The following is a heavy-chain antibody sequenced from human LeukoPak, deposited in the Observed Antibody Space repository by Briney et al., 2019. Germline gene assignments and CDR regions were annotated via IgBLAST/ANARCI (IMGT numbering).Heavy chain of an antibody. Sequence: ASVKVSCKASGYTFTGYYMHWVRQAPGQGLEWMGRINPNSGGTNYAQKFQGRVTMTRDTSISTAYMELSRLRSDDTAVYYCAVNPTYCSSTSCYVGTYWGQGTLVTVSS. J-gene: IGHJ4*02. CDR2: INPNSGGT. V-gene: IGHV1-2*06. CDR3: AVNPTYCSSTSCYVGTY. D-gene: IGHD2-2*01. CDR1: GYTFTGYY.